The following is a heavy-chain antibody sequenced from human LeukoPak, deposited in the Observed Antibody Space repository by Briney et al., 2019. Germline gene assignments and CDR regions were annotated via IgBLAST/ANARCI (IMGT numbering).Heavy chain of an antibody. V-gene: IGHV4-59*01. D-gene: IGHD1-26*01. CDR3: ATGSNSATSDAFDI. CDR1: GGSINTYY. Sequence: SSETLSLTCTVSGGSINTYYWTWIWQPPGKGLEWIGYIHHSGTTNYNPSLRSRVTMSVDTAKNQVSLNLNSVTAADAAVYYCATGSNSATSDAFDIWGQGTMVTVSS. CDR2: IHHSGTT. J-gene: IGHJ3*02.